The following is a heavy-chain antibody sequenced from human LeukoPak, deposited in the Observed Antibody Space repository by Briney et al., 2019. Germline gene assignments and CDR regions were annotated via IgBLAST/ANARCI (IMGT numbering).Heavy chain of an antibody. CDR1: GGSISSGGYY. CDR3: ARAVHSSGYYPMYYFDY. Sequence: SQTLSLTCTVSGGSISSGGYYWSWIRQHPGKGLERIGYIYYSGSTYYNPSLKSRVTISVDTSKNQFSLKLSSVTAADTAVYYCARAVHSSGYYPMYYFDYWGQGTLVTVSS. CDR2: IYYSGST. V-gene: IGHV4-31*03. D-gene: IGHD3-22*01. J-gene: IGHJ4*02.